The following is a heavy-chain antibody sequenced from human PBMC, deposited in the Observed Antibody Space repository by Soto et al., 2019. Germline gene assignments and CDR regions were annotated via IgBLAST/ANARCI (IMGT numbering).Heavy chain of an antibody. V-gene: IGHV1-2*02. D-gene: IGHD1-26*01. CDR1: GYTFTGYY. J-gene: IGHJ5*02. CDR2: INPNSGGT. CDR3: ARGTIVGATDSDSEWFDP. Sequence: QVQLVQSGAEVKKPGASVKVSCKASGYTFTGYYMHWVRQAPGQGLEWMGWINPNSGGTNYAQKLQVRGTMTGDTSLSTAYMELSRVRSDDTAVYYCARGTIVGATDSDSEWFDPWGQGTLVTVSS.